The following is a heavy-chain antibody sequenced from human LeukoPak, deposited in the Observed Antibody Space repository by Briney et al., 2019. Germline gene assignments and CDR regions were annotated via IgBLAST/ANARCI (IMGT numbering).Heavy chain of an antibody. V-gene: IGHV5-10-1*01. CDR1: GYSFTSYW. J-gene: IGHJ4*02. CDR3: ARRGYCSSTSCPLNDY. Sequence: GESLKIPCKGSGYSFTSYWISWVRQMPGKGLEWMGRIDPSDSYTNYSPSFQGHVTISADKSISTAYLQWSSLKASDTAMYYCARRGYCSSTSCPLNDYWGQGTLVTVSS. CDR2: IDPSDSYT. D-gene: IGHD2-2*01.